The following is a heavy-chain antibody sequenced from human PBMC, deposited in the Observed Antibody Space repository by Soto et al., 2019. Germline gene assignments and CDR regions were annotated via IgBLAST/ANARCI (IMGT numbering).Heavy chain of an antibody. D-gene: IGHD3-10*01. CDR1: GFTFSSYA. CDR3: AKGELWFGESDY. CDR2: ISGSGGST. Sequence: EVQLLESGGGLVQPGGSPRLSCAASGFTFSSYAMSWVRQAPGKGLEWVSAISGSGGSTYYADSVKGRFTISRDNSKNTLYLQMNSLRAEDTAVYYCAKGELWFGESDYWGQGTLVTVSS. V-gene: IGHV3-23*01. J-gene: IGHJ4*02.